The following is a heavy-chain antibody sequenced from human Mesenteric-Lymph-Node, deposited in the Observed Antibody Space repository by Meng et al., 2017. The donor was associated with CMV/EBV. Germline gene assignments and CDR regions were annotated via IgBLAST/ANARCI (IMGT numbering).Heavy chain of an antibody. Sequence: GGSLRLSCAASGLSFTTYSMNWVRQAPGKGLEWVSSIGSGSIYIFYADSVKGRFTISRDNAKNSLYLQMNSLRAEDTAVYYCARDRSWADYWGQGTLVTVSS. CDR3: ARDRSWADY. V-gene: IGHV3-21*01. CDR1: GLSFTTYS. CDR2: IGSGSIYI. J-gene: IGHJ4*02. D-gene: IGHD3-16*01.